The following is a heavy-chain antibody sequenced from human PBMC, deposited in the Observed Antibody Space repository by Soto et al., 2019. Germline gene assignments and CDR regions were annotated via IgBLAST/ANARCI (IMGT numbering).Heavy chain of an antibody. D-gene: IGHD3-16*01. CDR3: ARKFASADGSNNWFDP. V-gene: IGHV4-39*07. Sequence: PSETLSLTCTVSGGSINSSSFYWGWIRQPPGKGLEWIGIIYYSGSTYYNPSLKSRVTISVDTSKNQFSLKLSSVTAADTAVYYCARKFASADGSNNWFDPWGQGTLVTVSS. CDR1: GGSINSSSFY. J-gene: IGHJ5*02. CDR2: IYYSGST.